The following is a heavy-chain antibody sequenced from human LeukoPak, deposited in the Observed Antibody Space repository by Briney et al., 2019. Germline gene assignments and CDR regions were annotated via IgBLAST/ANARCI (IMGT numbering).Heavy chain of an antibody. Sequence: ASVKVSCKASGYTLTNYIISWVRQAPGQGLEWMGWISAYNGNTNYAQKLQGRVTMTTDTSTATAYMELRSLRSDDTAVYYCARGGNYFRFDPWGQGTLVTVSS. V-gene: IGHV1-18*01. J-gene: IGHJ5*02. CDR2: ISAYNGNT. CDR3: ARGGNYFRFDP. D-gene: IGHD1-26*01. CDR1: GYTLTNYI.